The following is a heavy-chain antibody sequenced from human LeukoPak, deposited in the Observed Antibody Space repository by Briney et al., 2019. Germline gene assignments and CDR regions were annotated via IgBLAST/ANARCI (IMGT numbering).Heavy chain of an antibody. CDR1: GYTFTGYY. CDR2: INPNSGGT. CDR3: ARGDYDSSGYYTGEYYFDY. D-gene: IGHD3-22*01. J-gene: IGHJ4*02. Sequence: ASVKVSCKASGYTFTGYYMHWVRQAPGQGLEWMGRINPNSGGTNYAQKFQGRVTMTRDTSISTAYMELSRLRSDDTAVYYCARGDYDSSGYYTGEYYFDYWGQGTLVTVSS. V-gene: IGHV1-2*06.